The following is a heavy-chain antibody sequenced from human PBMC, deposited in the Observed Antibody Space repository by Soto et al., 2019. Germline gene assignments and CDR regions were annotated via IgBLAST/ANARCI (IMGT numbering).Heavy chain of an antibody. CDR2: IYTSGST. J-gene: IGHJ5*01. Sequence: QVQLQESGPGLVKPSETLSLTCTVSGGSITSHYWTWIRQPAGKGLEWIGRIYTSGSTNYNPSLKSRLTMSVDTSKNQFSLKLNSVTAADTALYYCARQTTYINSWFDYWGHGTLVTVSS. D-gene: IGHD1-1*01. CDR3: ARQTTYINSWFDY. CDR1: GGSITSHY. V-gene: IGHV4-4*07.